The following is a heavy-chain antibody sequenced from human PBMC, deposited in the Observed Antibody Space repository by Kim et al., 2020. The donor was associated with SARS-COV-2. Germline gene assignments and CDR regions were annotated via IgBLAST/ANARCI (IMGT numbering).Heavy chain of an antibody. J-gene: IGHJ6*02. D-gene: IGHD2-2*02. Sequence: ASVKVSCKASGYTFTSYGISWVRQAPGQGLEWVGWISAYNGNTNYAQKLQGRVTMTTDTSTSTAYMELRSLRSDDTAVYYCARDLDCSSTSCYTMVGSYYYYGMDVWGQGTTVTVSS. CDR3: ARDLDCSSTSCYTMVGSYYYYGMDV. CDR1: GYTFTSYG. CDR2: ISAYNGNT. V-gene: IGHV1-18*01.